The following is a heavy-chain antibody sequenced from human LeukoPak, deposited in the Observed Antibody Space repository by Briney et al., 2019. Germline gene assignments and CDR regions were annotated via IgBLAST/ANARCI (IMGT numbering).Heavy chain of an antibody. CDR3: AKDGGRGVLDY. CDR2: IRYDGNDK. Sequence: QPGGSLSLSCAASGFTFRSYGMHWVRPAPGKGPEWVAFIRYDGNDKYHVDSVKGRFTISRDNSKNTLYLQMTSLRAEDTALYYCAKDGGRGVLDYWGQGTLVIVSS. D-gene: IGHD3-16*01. CDR1: GFTFRSYG. J-gene: IGHJ4*02. V-gene: IGHV3-30*02.